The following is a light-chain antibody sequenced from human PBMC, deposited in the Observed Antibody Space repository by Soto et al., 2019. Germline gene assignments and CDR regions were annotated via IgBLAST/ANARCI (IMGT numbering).Light chain of an antibody. CDR1: QSLVYSDGYAY. Sequence: DVVMTQSPLSLPVTLGQPASISCSSSQSLVYSDGYAYLNWFHQRPGQSPRRLIYTVSKRDSGVPDRFSGSGSGTDFTLRISRVEAEDVGVYYCMQGTHWPPTFGQGTKVEIK. CDR2: TVS. V-gene: IGKV2-30*01. CDR3: MQGTHWPPT. J-gene: IGKJ1*01.